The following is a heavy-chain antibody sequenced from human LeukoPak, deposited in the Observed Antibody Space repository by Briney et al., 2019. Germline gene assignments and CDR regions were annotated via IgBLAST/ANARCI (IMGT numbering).Heavy chain of an antibody. CDR3: ATGSGYYYDH. CDR1: GFTFSSYA. V-gene: IGHV3-30*04. CDR2: VHHDGSER. D-gene: IGHD3-22*01. J-gene: IGHJ4*02. Sequence: QVQLVESGGGVVQPGRSLRLSCAASGFTFSSYAMHWVRQAPGKGLEWVAVVHHDGSERYYADSVKGRFTISRDNSKNTLYVQMDSLRVEDTAVYYCATGSGYYYDHWGQGTLVTVSS.